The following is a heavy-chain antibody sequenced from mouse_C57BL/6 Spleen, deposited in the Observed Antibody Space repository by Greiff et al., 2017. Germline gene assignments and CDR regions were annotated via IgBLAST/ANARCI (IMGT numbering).Heavy chain of an antibody. CDR2: IYPGDGDT. J-gene: IGHJ1*03. CDR1: GYAFSSSW. Sequence: QVTLKVSGPELVKPGASVKISCKASGYAFSSSWMNWVKQRPGKGLEWIGRIYPGDGDTNYKGKFKGKATLTADKSSSTAYMQSSSLTSEDSAVYVCARARYGSWDWYVDVWGTGTTVTVSS. V-gene: IGHV1-82*01. D-gene: IGHD1-1*01. CDR3: ARARYGSWDWYVDV.